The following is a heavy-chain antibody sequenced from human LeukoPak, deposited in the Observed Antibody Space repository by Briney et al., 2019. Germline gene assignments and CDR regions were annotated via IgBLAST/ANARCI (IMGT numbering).Heavy chain of an antibody. J-gene: IGHJ4*02. V-gene: IGHV4-59*08. CDR3: ARQDYYCSGGSCGLYYFDY. CDR1: GGSISSYY. D-gene: IGHD2-15*01. Sequence: SETLSLTCTVSGGSISSYYWSWIRQPPGKVLEWIGYIYYSGSTNYNPSLKSRVTISVDTSKNQFSLKLSSVTAADTAVYYCARQDYYCSGGSCGLYYFDYWGQGTLVTVSS. CDR2: IYYSGST.